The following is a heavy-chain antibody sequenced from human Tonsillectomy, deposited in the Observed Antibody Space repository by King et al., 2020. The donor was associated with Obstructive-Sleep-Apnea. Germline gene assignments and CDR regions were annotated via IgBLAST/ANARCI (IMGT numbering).Heavy chain of an antibody. V-gene: IGHV5-10-1*01. J-gene: IGHJ4*02. Sequence: QLVQSGAEVKKPGESLRISCKGSGYSFTSYCIGWVRPMPGKGLEWMGRIDPSDSYTRYSPSFQGHVTISVDKSISTAYLQWSSLKASDTAMYYCARHSSSWYYFDYWGQGTLVTVSS. CDR1: GYSFTSYC. CDR2: IDPSDSYT. D-gene: IGHD6-13*01. CDR3: ARHSSSWYYFDY.